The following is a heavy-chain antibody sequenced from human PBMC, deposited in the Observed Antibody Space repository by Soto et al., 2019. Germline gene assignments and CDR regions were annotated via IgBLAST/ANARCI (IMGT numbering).Heavy chain of an antibody. V-gene: IGHV1-69*04. Sequence: QVQLVQSEAEVKRPGSSVKVSCKASGDTFSFYSINWVRQAPGLGLEWMGRVNPILSMSNYAQRFQGRVTMTADKSTSTVYMELSGLSSEDTAMYYCATSYGSGYRAFDYWGQGALVTVSS. J-gene: IGHJ4*02. CDR3: ATSYGSGYRAFDY. D-gene: IGHD3-10*01. CDR1: GDTFSFYS. CDR2: VNPILSMS.